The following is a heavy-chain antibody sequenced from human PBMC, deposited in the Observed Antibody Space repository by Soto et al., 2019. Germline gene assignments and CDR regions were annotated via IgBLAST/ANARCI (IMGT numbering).Heavy chain of an antibody. CDR1: GGSISSYY. CDR3: ASLQGYYYMDV. Sequence: PSETLSLTCTVSGGSISSYYWSWIRQPPGKGLEWIGYIYYSGSTNYNPSLKSRVTISVDTSKNQFSLKLSSVTAADTAVYYCASLQGYYYMDVWGKGTTVTVSS. D-gene: IGHD4-4*01. J-gene: IGHJ6*03. V-gene: IGHV4-59*01. CDR2: IYYSGST.